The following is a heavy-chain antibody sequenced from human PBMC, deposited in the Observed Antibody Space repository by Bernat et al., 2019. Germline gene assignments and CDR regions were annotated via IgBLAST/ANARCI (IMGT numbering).Heavy chain of an antibody. Sequence: QVQLVQFGAEVKKPGASVKVSCKASGYTFTSYGISWVRQAPGQGLEGRGWISAYNGNTNYAQKLQGRVTMTTDTSTSTAYMELRSLRSDDTAVYYCARDRVVVITTGAFDIWGQGTMVTVSS. CDR1: GYTFTSYG. CDR3: ARDRVVVITTGAFDI. J-gene: IGHJ3*02. D-gene: IGHD3-22*01. V-gene: IGHV1-18*01. CDR2: ISAYNGNT.